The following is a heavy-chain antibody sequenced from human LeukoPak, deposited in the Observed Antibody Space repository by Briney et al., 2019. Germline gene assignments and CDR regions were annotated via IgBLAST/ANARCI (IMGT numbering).Heavy chain of an antibody. Sequence: APVKVSCKASGYTFTSYGISWVRQAPGQGLEWMGIINPSGGSTSYAQKFQGRVTMTRDTSTSTVYMELSSLRSEDTAVYYCARAGSARGYYYYGMDVWGQGTTVTVSS. CDR3: ARAGSARGYYYYGMDV. J-gene: IGHJ6*02. CDR2: INPSGGST. CDR1: GYTFTSYG. D-gene: IGHD2-15*01. V-gene: IGHV1-46*01.